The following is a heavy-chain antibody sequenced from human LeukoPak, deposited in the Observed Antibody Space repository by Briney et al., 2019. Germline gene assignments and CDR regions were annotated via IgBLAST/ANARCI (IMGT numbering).Heavy chain of an antibody. CDR3: TTIARRALYFQH. Sequence: GGSLRLSCAASGFTFIDAWMTWVRQAPGKGLEWVGRIKSKSEGGTTDYAAPVKGRFTISRDDSKNTLYLQMNSLKTEDTAVYYCTTIARRALYFQHWGQGTLVTVSS. CDR1: GFTFIDAW. CDR2: IKSKSEGGTT. J-gene: IGHJ1*01. V-gene: IGHV3-15*01. D-gene: IGHD1-14*01.